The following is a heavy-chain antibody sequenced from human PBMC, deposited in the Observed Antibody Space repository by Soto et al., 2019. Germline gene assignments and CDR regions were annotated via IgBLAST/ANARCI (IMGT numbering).Heavy chain of an antibody. CDR1: GVSITTTSYY. CDR2: VYFSGTT. J-gene: IGHJ4*02. CDR3: ARHGSY. Sequence: LSLTCTVSGVSITTTSYYWGWIRQPPGKGLEWIGSVYFSGTTYYNPSLKSRVTISVDTSKNHFSLRLSSVTAADTAIYYCARHGSYWGQGTLVTVSS. V-gene: IGHV4-39*01.